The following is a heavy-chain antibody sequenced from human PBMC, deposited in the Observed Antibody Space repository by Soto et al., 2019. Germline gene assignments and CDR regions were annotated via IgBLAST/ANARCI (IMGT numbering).Heavy chain of an antibody. CDR2: IYHSGST. Sequence: SETLSLTCAVSGGSISSSNWWSWVRQPPGKGLEWIGEIYHSGSTNYNPSLKSRVTISVDKSKNQFSLKLSSVTAADTAVYYCGRDFYVVTADDYYYYWGMDVWGQGTTVTVSS. CDR1: GGSISSSNW. V-gene: IGHV4-4*02. D-gene: IGHD2-21*02. CDR3: GRDFYVVTADDYYYYWGMDV. J-gene: IGHJ6*02.